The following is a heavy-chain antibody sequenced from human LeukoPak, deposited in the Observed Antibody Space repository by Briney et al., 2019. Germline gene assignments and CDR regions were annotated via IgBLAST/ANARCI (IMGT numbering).Heavy chain of an antibody. J-gene: IGHJ4*02. Sequence: GASVKVSCKASGGTVSSYAISWVRQAPGQGLEWMGGIITTFGTANYAQKLQGRVTITTDESTSTAYMELTRLRSEDTAVYYCASDSDYDSRFDSWGQGTLVTVSS. CDR2: IITTFGTA. CDR1: GGTVSSYA. CDR3: ASDSDYDSRFDS. D-gene: IGHD5-12*01. V-gene: IGHV1-69*05.